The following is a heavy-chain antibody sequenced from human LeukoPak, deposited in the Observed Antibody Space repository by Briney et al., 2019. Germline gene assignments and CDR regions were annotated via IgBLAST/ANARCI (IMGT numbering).Heavy chain of an antibody. Sequence: GGSLRLSCAASGFTFSSYAMHWVRQAPGKGLEWVAVISYDGSNKYHADSVKGRFTTSRDNSKNTLYLQMNSLRAEDTAVYYCARVACSSTSCLDAFDIWGQGTMVTVSS. V-gene: IGHV3-30-3*01. D-gene: IGHD2-2*01. J-gene: IGHJ3*02. CDR2: ISYDGSNK. CDR1: GFTFSSYA. CDR3: ARVACSSTSCLDAFDI.